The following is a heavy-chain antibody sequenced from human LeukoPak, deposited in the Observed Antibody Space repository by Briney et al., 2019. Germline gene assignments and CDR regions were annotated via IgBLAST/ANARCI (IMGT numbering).Heavy chain of an antibody. CDR3: ARGGGSGYYFGVYYFDY. J-gene: IGHJ4*02. Sequence: SETLSLTCTVSGGSISSYYWSWIRQPPGKGLEWIGYIYYRGSTNYNPSLKSRVTISVDTSKNQFSLKLSSVTAADTAVYYCARGGGSGYYFGVYYFDYWGQGTLVTVSS. D-gene: IGHD3-22*01. V-gene: IGHV4-59*08. CDR2: IYYRGST. CDR1: GGSISSYY.